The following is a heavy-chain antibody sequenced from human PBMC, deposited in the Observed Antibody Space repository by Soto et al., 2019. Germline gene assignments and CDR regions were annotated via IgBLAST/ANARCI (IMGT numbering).Heavy chain of an antibody. Sequence: QVQLVESGGRVVQPGGSLRLSCAASGFMFSRYAIHWVRQAPGKGLEWVAVISKDGSVNYYADSVRGRFSISRDKSKNTVYLEMNGMRDDDTAVFYCARSRSFAVPDSFGYWGQGTLVTVSS. CDR1: GFMFSRYA. V-gene: IGHV3-30-3*01. J-gene: IGHJ1*01. D-gene: IGHD3-10*01. CDR3: ARSRSFAVPDSFGY. CDR2: ISKDGSVN.